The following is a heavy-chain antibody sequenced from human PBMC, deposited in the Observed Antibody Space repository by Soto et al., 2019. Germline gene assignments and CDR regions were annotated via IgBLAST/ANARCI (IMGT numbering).Heavy chain of an antibody. Sequence: EVQLVESGGGLVQPGGSLRLSCVESGFTFSRYWMSWVRQAPVKGLEWVVNIKQDGSEENYADSVKGRFTISRDNAKNSMYLQMNSLRVEDTAVYYCARIAASGRGWDVWGQGTTVVVSS. D-gene: IGHD3-10*01. CDR3: ARIAASGRGWDV. CDR1: GFTFSRYW. V-gene: IGHV3-7*01. CDR2: IKQDGSEE. J-gene: IGHJ6*02.